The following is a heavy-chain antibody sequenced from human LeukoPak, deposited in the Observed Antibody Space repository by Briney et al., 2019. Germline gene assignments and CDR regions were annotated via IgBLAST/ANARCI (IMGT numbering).Heavy chain of an antibody. CDR3: AIYGSESYYPYHDY. CDR1: GYTFTGYY. V-gene: IGHV1-2*02. D-gene: IGHD3-10*01. Sequence: ASVKVSCKASGYTFTGYYMHWVRQAPGQRLEWMGWINPNSGGTNYTQKFQGRVTMTRDTSISTAYMELSRLRSDDTAVYYCAIYGSESYYPYHDYWGQGTLVTVSS. CDR2: INPNSGGT. J-gene: IGHJ4*02.